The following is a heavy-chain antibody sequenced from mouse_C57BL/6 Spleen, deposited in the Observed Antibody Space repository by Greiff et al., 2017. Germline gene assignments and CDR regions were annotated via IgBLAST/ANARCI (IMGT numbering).Heavy chain of an antibody. D-gene: IGHD1-1*01. J-gene: IGHJ1*03. CDR1: GFTFSDFY. Sequence: EVKVVESGGGLVQSGRSLRLSCATSGFTFSDFYMEWVRQAPGKGLEWIAASRNKANDYTTEYSASVKGRFIVSRDTSQSILYLQMNALRAEDTAIYYCARDAGSSYSYWYFDVWGTGTTVTVSS. V-gene: IGHV7-1*01. CDR3: ARDAGSSYSYWYFDV. CDR2: SRNKANDYTT.